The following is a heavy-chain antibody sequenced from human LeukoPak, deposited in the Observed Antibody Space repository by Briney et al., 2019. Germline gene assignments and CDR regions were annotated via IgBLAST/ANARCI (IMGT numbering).Heavy chain of an antibody. Sequence: GGSLRFSCAASGFTFSSYAMSWVRQAPGEGLEWVSAISGSGGSTYYSDSVKGRFTISRDNSKTTLYLLMNGLRAEDTAVYYCARVGRYSYAHDAFDIWGQGTMVTVSS. CDR2: ISGSGGST. V-gene: IGHV3-23*01. D-gene: IGHD5-18*01. CDR1: GFTFSSYA. J-gene: IGHJ3*02. CDR3: ARVGRYSYAHDAFDI.